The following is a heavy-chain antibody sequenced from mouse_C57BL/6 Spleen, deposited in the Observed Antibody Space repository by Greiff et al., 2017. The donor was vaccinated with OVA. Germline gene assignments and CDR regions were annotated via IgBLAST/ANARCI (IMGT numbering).Heavy chain of an antibody. Sequence: VKLQQPGAELVMPGASVKLSCKASGYTFTSYWMHWVKQRPGQGLEWIGEIDPSDSYTNYNQKFKGKSTLTVDKSSSTAYMQLSSLTSEDSAVYYCARSPGYRAMDYWGQGTSVTVSS. V-gene: IGHV1-69*01. CDR2: IDPSDSYT. CDR3: ARSPGYRAMDY. J-gene: IGHJ4*01. D-gene: IGHD2-2*01. CDR1: GYTFTSYW.